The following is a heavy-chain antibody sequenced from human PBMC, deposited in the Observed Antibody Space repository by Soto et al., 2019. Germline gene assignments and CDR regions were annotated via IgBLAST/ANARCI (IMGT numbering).Heavy chain of an antibody. CDR2: INHRGSL. V-gene: IGHV4-31*03. J-gene: IGHJ6*02. Sequence: ALSVTCTGTGGAKTSGGEYWTWIRHGPGEGLEWFGYINHRGSLYYNPSLKSRVSMSVDTSKNQFSLNLSSVTAADTAVYYCARELPQRQGRNMDVWGQGTTVT. D-gene: IGHD1-1*01. CDR1: GGAKTSGGEY. CDR3: ARELPQRQGRNMDV.